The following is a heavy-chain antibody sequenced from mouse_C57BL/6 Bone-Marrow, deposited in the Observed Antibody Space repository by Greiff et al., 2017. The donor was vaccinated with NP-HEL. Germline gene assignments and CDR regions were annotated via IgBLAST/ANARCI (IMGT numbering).Heavy chain of an antibody. Sequence: VQLQQPGAELVKPGASVKLSCKASGYTFTSYWMQWVKQRPGQGLEWIGEIDPSDSYTNYNQKFKGKATLTVDTSSSTAYMQLSSLTSEDSAVYYCARRDYGSSWAYWGQGTLVTVSA. CDR1: GYTFTSYW. CDR3: ARRDYGSSWAY. V-gene: IGHV1-50*01. J-gene: IGHJ3*01. CDR2: IDPSDSYT. D-gene: IGHD1-1*01.